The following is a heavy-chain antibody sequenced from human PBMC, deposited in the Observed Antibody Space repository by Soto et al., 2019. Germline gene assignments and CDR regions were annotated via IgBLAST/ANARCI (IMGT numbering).Heavy chain of an antibody. CDR2: VSGGGGT. V-gene: IGHV3-23*01. CDR1: GFTFSSYA. J-gene: IGHJ4*02. D-gene: IGHD7-27*01. Sequence: HPGGSLRLSCAASGFTFSSYAMNWVRQAPGKGLEWVAVVSGGGGTFYADSVKGRFTISRDNSKNTLYLQMNSLRAEDTAIYYCAKRAGDSHYFDYWGQGTLVTVSS. CDR3: AKRAGDSHYFDY.